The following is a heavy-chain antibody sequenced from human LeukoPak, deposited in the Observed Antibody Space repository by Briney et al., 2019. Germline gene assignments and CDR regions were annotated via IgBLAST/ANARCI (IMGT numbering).Heavy chain of an antibody. J-gene: IGHJ4*02. CDR3: MKDPRGPDH. CDR2: ISGSGDST. V-gene: IGHV3-23*01. CDR1: GFTFSSYA. D-gene: IGHD3-10*01. Sequence: PGGSLRLSCAASGFTFSSYAMSWVRQAPGKGLEWVSGISGSGDSTYYADSAKGRFTISRDNSKNTLYLQLNSLRGEDTAVYYCMKDPRGPDHWGQGTLVTVSS.